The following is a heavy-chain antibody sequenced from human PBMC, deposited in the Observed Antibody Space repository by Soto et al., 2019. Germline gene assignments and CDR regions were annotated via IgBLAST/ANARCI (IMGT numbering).Heavy chain of an antibody. CDR2: ISYDGSNK. CDR1: GFTFSSYG. CDR3: AKDQEVLGYYYYYYMDV. J-gene: IGHJ6*03. D-gene: IGHD2-8*02. V-gene: IGHV3-30*18. Sequence: GGSLRLSCAASGFTFSSYGMHWVRQAPGKGLEWVAVISYDGSNKYYADSVKGRFTISRDNSKNTLYLQMNSLRAEDTAVYYCAKDQEVLGYYYYYYMDVWGKGTTVTVSS.